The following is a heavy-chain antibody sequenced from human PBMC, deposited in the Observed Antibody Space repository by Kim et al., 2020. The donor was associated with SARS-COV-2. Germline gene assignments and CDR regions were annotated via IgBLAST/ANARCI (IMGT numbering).Heavy chain of an antibody. D-gene: IGHD3-10*01. V-gene: IGHV4-34*01. CDR1: GGSFSGYY. J-gene: IGHJ6*02. CDR3: ARIPSYYYGSGSYRGYYYGMDV. Sequence: SETLSLTCAVYGGSFSGYYWSWIRQPPGKGLEWIGEINHSGSTNYNPSLKSRVTISVDTSKNQFSLKLSSVTAADTAVYYCARIPSYYYGSGSYRGYYYGMDVWGQGTTVTVSS. CDR2: INHSGST.